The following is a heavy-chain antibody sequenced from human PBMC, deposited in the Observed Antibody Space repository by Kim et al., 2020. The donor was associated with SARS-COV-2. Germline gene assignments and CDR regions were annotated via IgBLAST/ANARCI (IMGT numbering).Heavy chain of an antibody. J-gene: IGHJ6*02. CDR2: IYYSGST. V-gene: IGHV4-59*01. Sequence: SETLSLTYTVSGGSISSYYWSWIRQPPGKGLEWIGYIYYSGSTNYNPSLKSRVTISVDTSKNQFSLKLSSVTAADTAVYYCASSKKRTLITMIKGDYYYGMDVWGQGTTVTVSS. CDR3: ASSKKRTLITMIKGDYYYGMDV. D-gene: IGHD3-22*01. CDR1: GGSISSYY.